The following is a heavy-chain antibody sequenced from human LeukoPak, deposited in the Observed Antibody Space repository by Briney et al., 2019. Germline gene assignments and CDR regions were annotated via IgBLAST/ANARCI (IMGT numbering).Heavy chain of an antibody. V-gene: IGHV3-30*04. D-gene: IGHD1-26*01. Sequence: GGSLRLSCAASGFTFSSYAMHWVRQAPGKGLEWVAVISYDGSNKYYADSVKGRFTISRDNSKNTLYLQMNGLRADDTAVYYCARDKIVGPTTPDYWGQGTLVTVSS. CDR1: GFTFSSYA. CDR2: ISYDGSNK. J-gene: IGHJ4*02. CDR3: ARDKIVGPTTPDY.